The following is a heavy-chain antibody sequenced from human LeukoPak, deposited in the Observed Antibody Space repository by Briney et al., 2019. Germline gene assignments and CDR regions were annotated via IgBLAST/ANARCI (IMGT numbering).Heavy chain of an antibody. CDR1: GGSINSSSYY. CDR3: ARGGSTGTNLNWVDP. J-gene: IGHJ5*02. D-gene: IGHD1-1*01. Sequence: SETLSLTCTVSGGSINSSSYYWSWIRQPPGKGLEWIGYIYYSGSTNYNPSLKSRVTISVDTSKNQFSLKLSSVTAADTAVYYCARGGSTGTNLNWVDPWGQGTLVTVSS. V-gene: IGHV4-61*01. CDR2: IYYSGST.